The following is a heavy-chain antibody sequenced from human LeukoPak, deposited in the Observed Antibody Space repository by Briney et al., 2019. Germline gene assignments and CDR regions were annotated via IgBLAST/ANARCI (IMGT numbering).Heavy chain of an antibody. CDR2: INPNSGGT. J-gene: IGHJ5*02. D-gene: IGHD2-15*01. V-gene: IGHV1-2*02. Sequence: ASVKVSCKASGYTFTSYYITWVRQAPGQGLEWMGWINPNSGGTNYAQKFQGRVTMTRDTSISTAYMELSRLRSDDTAVYYCAREGCSGGSCYFWFDPWGQGTLVTVSS. CDR3: AREGCSGGSCYFWFDP. CDR1: GYTFTSYY.